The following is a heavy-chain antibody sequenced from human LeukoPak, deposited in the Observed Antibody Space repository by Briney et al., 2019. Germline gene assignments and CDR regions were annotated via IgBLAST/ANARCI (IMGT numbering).Heavy chain of an antibody. Sequence: GGSLRLSCAASGFTFSSYWMSWVRQAPGKGLEWVANIKQDGSEKYYVDSVKGRFTISRDNAKNSLYLQMNSLRAEDTAVYYCAKPLVGFLGDFDYWGQGTLVTVSS. J-gene: IGHJ4*02. CDR3: AKPLVGFLGDFDY. CDR1: GFTFSSYW. D-gene: IGHD3-3*02. V-gene: IGHV3-7*03. CDR2: IKQDGSEK.